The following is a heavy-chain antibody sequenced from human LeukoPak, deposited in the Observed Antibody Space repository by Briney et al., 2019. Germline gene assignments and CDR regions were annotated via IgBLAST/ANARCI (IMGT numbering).Heavy chain of an antibody. CDR3: ARGRIAVAGSFDY. J-gene: IGHJ4*02. CDR2: IYYSGST. D-gene: IGHD6-19*01. Sequence: PSETLSLTRTVSGGSISSYYWSWIRQPPGKGLEWIGYIYYSGSTNYNPSLKSRVTTSVDTSKNQFSLKLSSVTAADTAVYYCARGRIAVAGSFDYWGQGTLVTVSS. CDR1: GGSISSYY. V-gene: IGHV4-59*01.